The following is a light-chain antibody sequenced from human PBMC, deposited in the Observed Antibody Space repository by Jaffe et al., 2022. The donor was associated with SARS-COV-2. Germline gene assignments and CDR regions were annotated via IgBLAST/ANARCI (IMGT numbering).Light chain of an antibody. CDR2: DDS. V-gene: IGLV3-21*02. CDR3: QVWDRSSDHRV. J-gene: IGLJ3*02. CDR1: NVGSRS. Sequence: SYVLTQPPSVSVAPGQTARITCGGNNVGSRSVHWYQQKPGQAPVLVVYDDSDRPSGIPGRFSGSNSGNTATLIINRVEAGDEADYYCQVWDRSSDHRVFGGGTKLTVL.